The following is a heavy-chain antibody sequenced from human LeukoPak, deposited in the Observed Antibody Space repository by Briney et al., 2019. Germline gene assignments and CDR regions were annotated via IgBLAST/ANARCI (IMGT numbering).Heavy chain of an antibody. Sequence: ASVTVSCTASGYTFTGYYMHWVRQAPGQGLEWMGRINPNSGGTNYAQKFQGRVTMTRDTSISTAYMELSRLRSDDTAVYYCARENDYGDLYYFDYWGQGTLVTVSS. J-gene: IGHJ4*02. CDR3: ARENDYGDLYYFDY. CDR2: INPNSGGT. D-gene: IGHD4-17*01. V-gene: IGHV1-2*06. CDR1: GYTFTGYY.